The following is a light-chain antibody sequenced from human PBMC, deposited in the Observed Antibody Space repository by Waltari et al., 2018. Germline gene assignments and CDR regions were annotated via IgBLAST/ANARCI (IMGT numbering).Light chain of an antibody. CDR1: QSARTSY. CDR3: QQYGSSVWT. CDR2: GAS. J-gene: IGKJ1*01. V-gene: IGKV3-20*01. Sequence: LLTQSPDTLSLSPGDRATLSCRASQSARTSYLAWYQQKSGQAPRLLIYGASRRATGVPDRFSGSGSGTDFTLTISGLEPEDFAVYYCQQYGSSVWTFGQGTKVEIK.